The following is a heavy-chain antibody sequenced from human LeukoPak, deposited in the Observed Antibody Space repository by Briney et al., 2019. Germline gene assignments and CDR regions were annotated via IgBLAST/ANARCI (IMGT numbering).Heavy chain of an antibody. V-gene: IGHV4-4*02. CDR1: GGTISNTNW. Sequence: PSGNLPRNCGVSGGTISNTNWWTWVRQPPLKGLDWIGEVNLQGSTNYNPSLKSRVAISVDKSENHISLKLTSVTAADTAVYYCAREGGPYRPLDYSGQGTLVTVAS. CDR3: AREGGPYRPLDY. J-gene: IGHJ4*02. CDR2: VNLQGST.